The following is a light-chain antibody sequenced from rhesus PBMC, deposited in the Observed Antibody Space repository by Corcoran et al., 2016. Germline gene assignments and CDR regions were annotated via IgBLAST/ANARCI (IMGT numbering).Light chain of an antibody. CDR3: QQGYSTPWT. CDR1: QGISNA. J-gene: IGKJ1*01. Sequence: DIQMSQSPSSLSASVGDKVTITCRASQGISNALAWYQQKPGKAPKLLIYAASSLESGVPARFSGRSSGNDFTLTISSLQPEDFATYYCQQGYSTPWTFGQGTKVEIK. CDR2: AAS. V-gene: IGKV1-33*02.